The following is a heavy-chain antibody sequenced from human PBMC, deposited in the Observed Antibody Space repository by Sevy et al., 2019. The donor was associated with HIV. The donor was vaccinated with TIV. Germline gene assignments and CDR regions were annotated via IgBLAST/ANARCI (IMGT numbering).Heavy chain of an antibody. CDR3: ARHSHGSGTYYVPFDY. V-gene: IGHV4-38-2*01. CDR1: GYSITSGYY. Sequence: SETLSLTCAVSGYSITSGYYWGCIRQPPGKGLEWIGSIYQSGSTHYNPSLKSRVTMSVDTSKNQFPLKLSSVTAADTAVYYCARHSHGSGTYYVPFDYWGQGTLVTVSS. CDR2: IYQSGST. D-gene: IGHD3-10*01. J-gene: IGHJ4*02.